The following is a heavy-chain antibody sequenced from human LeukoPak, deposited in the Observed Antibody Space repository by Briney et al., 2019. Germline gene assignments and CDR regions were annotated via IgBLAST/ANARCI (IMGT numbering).Heavy chain of an antibody. Sequence: PGGSLRLSCAASGFTFSNAWMSWVRQAPGKGLEWVGRIKSKTDGGTTDYAAPVKGRFTISRDDSKNTLYLQMNSLKTEDTAVYYCTTDGRHSGHLWVDYWGQGTLVTVSS. D-gene: IGHD5-12*01. CDR3: TTDGRHSGHLWVDY. J-gene: IGHJ4*02. CDR2: IKSKTDGGTT. V-gene: IGHV3-15*01. CDR1: GFTFSNAW.